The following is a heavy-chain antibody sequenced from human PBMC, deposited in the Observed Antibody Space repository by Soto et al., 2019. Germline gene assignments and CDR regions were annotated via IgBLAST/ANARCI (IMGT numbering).Heavy chain of an antibody. CDR1: GYTFTSYG. V-gene: IGHV1-18*01. D-gene: IGHD3-22*01. CDR3: ARDYYDSSGYWSPHY. Sequence: GASVKVSCKASGYTFTSYGISWVRQAPGQGLEWMGWISAYNGNTNYAQKLQGRVTMTTDTSTSTAYMELRSLRSDDTAVYYCARDYYDSSGYWSPHYWGQGTLVTVSS. J-gene: IGHJ4*02. CDR2: ISAYNGNT.